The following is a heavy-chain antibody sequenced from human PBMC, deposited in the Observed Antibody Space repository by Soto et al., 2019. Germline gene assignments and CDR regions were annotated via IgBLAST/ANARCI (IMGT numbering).Heavy chain of an antibody. CDR1: GFTFSSYA. D-gene: IGHD3-9*01. CDR3: ARTGLYDILTGYSPCDY. J-gene: IGHJ4*02. Sequence: VGSLRLSCAASGFTFSSYAMSWVRQAPGKGLEWVSAISGSGGSTYYADSVKGRFTISRDNSKNTLYLQMNSLRAEDTAVYYCARTGLYDILTGYSPCDYWGQGTLVTVSS. CDR2: ISGSGGST. V-gene: IGHV3-23*01.